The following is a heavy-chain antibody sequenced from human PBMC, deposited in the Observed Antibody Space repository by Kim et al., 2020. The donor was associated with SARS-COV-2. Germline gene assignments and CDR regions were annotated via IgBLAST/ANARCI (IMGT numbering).Heavy chain of an antibody. V-gene: IGHV4-59*08. J-gene: IGHJ5*02. CDR1: GGSIRTGY. D-gene: IGHD3-16*01. CDR2: IHYSGTT. CDR3: AAIGPGGAWFDS. Sequence: SETLSLTCTVSGGSIRTGYCSWLRQSPGKGLEHIGYIHYSGTTNYNPSLKSRITLSVDASKNQFSLRLTSVTAADTAVYYCAAIGPGGAWFDSSGQG.